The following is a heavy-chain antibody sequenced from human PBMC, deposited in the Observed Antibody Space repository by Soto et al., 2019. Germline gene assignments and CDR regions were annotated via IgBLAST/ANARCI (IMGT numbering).Heavy chain of an antibody. CDR1: GFTFSNYW. D-gene: IGHD3-10*01. J-gene: IGHJ4*02. CDR3: ARGTAFTYPEYFDY. V-gene: IGHV3-7*01. Sequence: PGGSLRLSCAASGFTFSNYWMNWVRQAPGKGLEWVANIKQDGSEKYYVDSVEGRFTISRDNANNALFLQMNSLRAEDTAVYFCARGTAFTYPEYFDYWGQGTLVTVSS. CDR2: IKQDGSEK.